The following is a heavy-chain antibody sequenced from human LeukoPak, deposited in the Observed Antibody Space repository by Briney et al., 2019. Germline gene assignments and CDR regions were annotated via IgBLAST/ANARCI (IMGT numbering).Heavy chain of an antibody. CDR2: INDGDRI. Sequence: HPSETLSLTCAAYGGSFSNYYWGWIRQSPGKGLEWIGEINDGDRIIYNPSLKSRVTISVDMSKNQFSLRLNSVTAADTAIYYCVRRWNYGIYYNIDVWGKGTAVIVSS. D-gene: IGHD1-7*01. CDR3: VRRWNYGIYYNIDV. J-gene: IGHJ6*03. V-gene: IGHV4-34*01. CDR1: GGSFSNYY.